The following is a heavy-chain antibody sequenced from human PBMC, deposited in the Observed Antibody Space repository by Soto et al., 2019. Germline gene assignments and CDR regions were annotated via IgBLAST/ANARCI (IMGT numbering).Heavy chain of an antibody. CDR1: GFKFDDYG. Sequence: DVPLLESGGGVVRPGGSLRLSCAGTGFKFDDYGLMWVRQVPGKGPEWVSGINWNGRKTGYADSVKGRFTISRDNAKNSLYLQMDSLRAEDTALYYCVRDKDSGYYYWYFDVWGRGTQVTVSS. CDR3: VRDKDSGYYYWYFDV. CDR2: INWNGRKT. J-gene: IGHJ2*01. D-gene: IGHD3-22*01. V-gene: IGHV3-20*04.